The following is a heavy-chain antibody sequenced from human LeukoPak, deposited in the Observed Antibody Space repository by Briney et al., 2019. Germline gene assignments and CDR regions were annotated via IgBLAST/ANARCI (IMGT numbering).Heavy chain of an antibody. Sequence: GRSLRLSCAASGFTFSSYGMHWVRQAPGKGLEWVAVISYDGSNKYYADSVKGRFTISRDNSKNTLYLQMNSLRAEDTAVYYCAKEMGGRANWSFEKSNWFDPWGQGTLVTVSS. D-gene: IGHD1-1*01. CDR1: GFTFSSYG. CDR3: AKEMGGRANWSFEKSNWFDP. J-gene: IGHJ5*02. V-gene: IGHV3-30*18. CDR2: ISYDGSNK.